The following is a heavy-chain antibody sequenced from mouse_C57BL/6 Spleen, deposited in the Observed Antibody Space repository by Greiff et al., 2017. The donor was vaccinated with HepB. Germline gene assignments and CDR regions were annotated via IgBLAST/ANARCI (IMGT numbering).Heavy chain of an antibody. Sequence: DVKLVESGGGLVKPGGSLKLSCAASGFTFSDYGIHWVRQAPEKGLEWVAYISSGSSTIYYADTVKGRFTISRDNAKNTLFLQMTSLRSEDTAMYYCARYYYGSSFDYWGQGTTLTVSS. V-gene: IGHV5-17*01. CDR3: ARYYYGSSFDY. J-gene: IGHJ2*01. D-gene: IGHD1-1*01. CDR2: ISSGSSTI. CDR1: GFTFSDYG.